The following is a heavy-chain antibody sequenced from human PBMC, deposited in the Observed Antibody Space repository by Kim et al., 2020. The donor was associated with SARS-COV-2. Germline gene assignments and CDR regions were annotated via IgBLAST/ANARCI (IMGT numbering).Heavy chain of an antibody. D-gene: IGHD6-19*01. CDR3: ARVLAVADI. V-gene: IGHV4-34*01. Sequence: SETLSLTCAVYGGSFSGYYWSWIRQPPGKGLEWIGEINHSGSTNYNPTLKSRVTISVDTYKNQFSLKLSSVTAADTAVYYCARVLAVADIWGQGTLVTVSS. CDR2: INHSGST. J-gene: IGHJ4*02. CDR1: GGSFSGYY.